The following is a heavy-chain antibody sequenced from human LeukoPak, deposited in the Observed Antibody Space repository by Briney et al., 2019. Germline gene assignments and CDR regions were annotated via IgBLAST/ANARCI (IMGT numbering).Heavy chain of an antibody. J-gene: IGHJ6*04. V-gene: IGHV1-69*06. CDR2: IIPIFGTA. CDR3: ARGTAASWSNLLRSDYYYYGMDV. D-gene: IGHD3-3*01. CDR1: GGTFSTYA. Sequence: SVKVSCKASGGTFSTYAISWVRQAPGQGLEWMGGIIPIFGTANYAQKFQGRVTITADKSTSTAYMELSSLRSEDTAIYFCARGTAASWSNLLRSDYYYYGMDVWGKGTTVTVSS.